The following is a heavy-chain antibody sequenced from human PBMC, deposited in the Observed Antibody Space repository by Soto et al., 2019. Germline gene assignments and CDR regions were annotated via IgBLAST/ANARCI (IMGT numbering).Heavy chain of an antibody. J-gene: IGHJ4*02. CDR2: IYYSGST. Sequence: QVQLQESGPGLVKPSQTLSLTCTVSGGSISSGGYDWSWIRQHPGKGLEWIGYIYYSGSTYYNPSLKSRVTISVDTSKNQFSLKLSSVTAADTAVYYCAVGERFLEWLLRWGQGTLVTVSS. D-gene: IGHD3-3*01. CDR1: GGSISSGGYD. CDR3: AVGERFLEWLLR. V-gene: IGHV4-31*03.